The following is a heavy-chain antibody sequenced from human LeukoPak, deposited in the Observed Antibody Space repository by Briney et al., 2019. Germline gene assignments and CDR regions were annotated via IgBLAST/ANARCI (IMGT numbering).Heavy chain of an antibody. CDR3: ARDLSDYYGSGSYYNLNY. CDR1: GYTFTSYA. J-gene: IGHJ4*02. CDR2: INNNTGNP. D-gene: IGHD3-10*01. V-gene: IGHV7-4-1*02. Sequence: ASVKVSCKASGYTFTSYAMNWVRQAPGQGLEWMGWINNNTGNPKDDQGFSGRFVCSLDTAVSTAYLQISSLKAEDTVVYYCARDLSDYYGSGSYYNLNYWGQGTLVTVSP.